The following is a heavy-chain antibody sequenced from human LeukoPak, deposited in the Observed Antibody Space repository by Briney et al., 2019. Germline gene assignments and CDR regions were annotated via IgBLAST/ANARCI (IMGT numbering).Heavy chain of an antibody. V-gene: IGHV1-69*02. Sequence: ASVKVSCKASGGTFSSYTISWVRQAPGQGLEWMGRIIPILGRANYAQKFQGRVTITADKSTSTAYMELSSLRSEDTAVYYWGGADTGRVNWFDPWGQGTLVTVSS. CDR2: IIPILGRA. CDR3: GGADTGRVNWFDP. J-gene: IGHJ5*02. D-gene: IGHD3-10*01. CDR1: GGTFSSYT.